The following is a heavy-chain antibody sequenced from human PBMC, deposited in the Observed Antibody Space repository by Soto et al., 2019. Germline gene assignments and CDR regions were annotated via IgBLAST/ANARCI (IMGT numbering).Heavy chain of an antibody. D-gene: IGHD6-19*01. J-gene: IGHJ4*02. CDR1: GFTFSNHA. V-gene: IGHV3-23*01. Sequence: EVQLLESGGGLVQPRGSLRLSCAASGFTFSNHAMSWVRQAPGKGLEWVSGISGSGDSTFYADSVQGRFTISRDNSKHTLYLQMNSPRAADTAVYYCAKAGKGETSGWLRFRVDDNWGQGTLVTVSS. CDR2: ISGSGDST. CDR3: AKAGKGETSGWLRFRVDDN.